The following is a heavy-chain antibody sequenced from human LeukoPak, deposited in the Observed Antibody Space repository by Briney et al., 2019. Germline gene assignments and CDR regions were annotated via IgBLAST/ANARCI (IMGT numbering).Heavy chain of an antibody. CDR1: GFTFSTYW. CDR2: IKEDESAK. D-gene: IGHD1-26*01. V-gene: IGHV3-7*01. CDR3: ARDVGGSLDY. J-gene: IGHJ4*02. Sequence: GGSLRLSCTASGFTFSTYWMAWVRRAPGKGLEWVANIKEDESAKHQADSVKGRFTISRDNAQNSMYLQMSSLRGEDTAVYYCARDVGGSLDYWGQGTLVTVSS.